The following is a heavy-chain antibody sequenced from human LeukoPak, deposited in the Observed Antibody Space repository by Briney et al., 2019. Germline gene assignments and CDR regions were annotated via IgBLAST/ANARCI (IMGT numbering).Heavy chain of an antibody. D-gene: IGHD3-10*01. J-gene: IGHJ3*02. CDR1: GGSISSGSYY. Sequence: SQTLSLTCTVSGGSISSGSYYWSWIRQPPGKGLEWIGYIYYSGSTNYNPSLKSRVTISVDTSKNQFSLKLSSVTAADTAVYYCAREARRDLHAFDIWGQGTMVTVSS. CDR2: IYYSGST. V-gene: IGHV4-61*01. CDR3: AREARRDLHAFDI.